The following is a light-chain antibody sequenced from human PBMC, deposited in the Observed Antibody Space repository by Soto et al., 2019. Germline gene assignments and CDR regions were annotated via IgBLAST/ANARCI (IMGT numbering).Light chain of an antibody. Sequence: DIQMTQSPSTLSASVGDRVTITCRASQNVNNCLAWYQQKPGKAPKLMIHKASNLESGVPSRFSGSGSGTVCSLTISSLQPEDFATYYCQQYNSYWTFGQGTKVEIK. CDR2: KAS. J-gene: IGKJ1*01. CDR1: QNVNNC. CDR3: QQYNSYWT. V-gene: IGKV1-5*03.